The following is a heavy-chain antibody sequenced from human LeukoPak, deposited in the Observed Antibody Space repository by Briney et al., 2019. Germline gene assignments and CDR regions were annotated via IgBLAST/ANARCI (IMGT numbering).Heavy chain of an antibody. CDR1: GFTFSSYS. CDR3: VKEVLVRYYYYGMDV. CDR2: ISSNGGST. Sequence: GGSLRLSCAASGFTFSSYSMNWVRQAPGKGLEYVSAISSNGGSTYYADSVKGRFTISRDNSKNTLYLQMSSLRAEDTAVYYCVKEVLVRYYYYGMDVWGKGTTVTVSS. J-gene: IGHJ6*04. V-gene: IGHV3-64D*06. D-gene: IGHD3-10*01.